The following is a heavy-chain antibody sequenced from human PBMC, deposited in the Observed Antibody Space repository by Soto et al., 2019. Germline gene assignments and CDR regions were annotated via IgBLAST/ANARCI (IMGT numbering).Heavy chain of an antibody. V-gene: IGHV3-74*01. D-gene: IGHD3-10*02. CDR1: GFTFSSYW. Sequence: EVQLVESGGGLVQPGGSLRLSCAASGFTFSSYWMHWVRQAPGKGLVWVSRIKSDGSGTYYADSVKGRLTISRDNAKNTLYLQMNSLRAEDTAVYYCARGAGDYYVGTGYLGRHWGQGTLVTVSS. CDR3: ARGAGDYYVGTGYLGRH. J-gene: IGHJ4*02. CDR2: IKSDGSGT.